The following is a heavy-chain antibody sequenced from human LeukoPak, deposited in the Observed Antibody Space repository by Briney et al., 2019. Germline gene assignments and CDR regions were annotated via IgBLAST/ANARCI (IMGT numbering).Heavy chain of an antibody. Sequence: GSLRLSCAASGFTVSSKYMSWVRQAPGKGLEWVSVIYSGGSTYYADSAKGRFTISRDNSKNTLYLQMNSLRAEDTAVYYCARIAVAGYGVDYWGQGTLVTVSS. V-gene: IGHV3-53*01. J-gene: IGHJ4*02. CDR2: IYSGGST. D-gene: IGHD6-19*01. CDR3: ARIAVAGYGVDY. CDR1: GFTVSSKY.